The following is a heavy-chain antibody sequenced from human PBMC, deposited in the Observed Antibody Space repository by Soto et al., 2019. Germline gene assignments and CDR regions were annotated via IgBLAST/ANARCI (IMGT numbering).Heavy chain of an antibody. V-gene: IGHV3-21*01. Sequence: GGSLRLSCAASGFTFRSYSMNWAHQAPGKGLEWVSSISSSSDYIYYADSVKGRFTISRDNAKNFLYLQMNSLRAEDTAVYYCARDTPTAPFDSWGQGTLVTVSS. D-gene: IGHD4-17*01. CDR1: GFTFRSYS. CDR2: ISSSSDYI. CDR3: ARDTPTAPFDS. J-gene: IGHJ4*02.